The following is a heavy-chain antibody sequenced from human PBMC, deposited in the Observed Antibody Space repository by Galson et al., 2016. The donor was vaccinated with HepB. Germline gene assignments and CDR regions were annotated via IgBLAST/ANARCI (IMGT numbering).Heavy chain of an antibody. CDR2: IYYSGST. D-gene: IGHD6-6*01. CDR3: ARLGPKPGYSSSPLLDY. V-gene: IGHV4-39*07. J-gene: IGHJ4*02. CDR1: GGSISSSTYY. Sequence: SETLSLTCTVSGGSISSSTYYWGWIRQPPGKGLEWIGTIYYSGSTYYNVSLKSRVTISVDTSKNQFSLKLSSVTAADTAVYYWARLGPKPGYSSSPLLDYWGQGTLVTVSS.